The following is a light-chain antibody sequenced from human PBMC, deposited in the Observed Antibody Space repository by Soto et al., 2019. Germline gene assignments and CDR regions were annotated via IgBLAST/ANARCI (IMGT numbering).Light chain of an antibody. J-gene: IGKJ4*01. CDR2: DAS. V-gene: IGKV3-11*01. CDR3: QQRSNWPPVT. CDR1: QSVGSY. Sequence: EIVLTQSPATVSLSPGERATLSCRASQSVGSYLGWYQQKPGQAPRLLIYDASNRATGIPARFSGSGSGTDFTLTISSLEPEDFAVYYCQQRSNWPPVTFGGGTKVEIK.